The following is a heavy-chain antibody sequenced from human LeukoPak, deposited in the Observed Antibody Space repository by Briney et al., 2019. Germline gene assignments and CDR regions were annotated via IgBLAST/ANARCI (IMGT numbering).Heavy chain of an antibody. V-gene: IGHV3-23*01. CDR2: VTGDGDTT. CDR1: GIIFSGYA. D-gene: IGHD3-3*01. J-gene: IGHJ4*02. Sequence: GGSLRLSCAASGIIFSGYAMSWVRQAPGKGLEWVSSVTGDGDTTYYADSVKGRFTISRDNSKSTLYLQMNSLRAEDTAVYYCAKDPRYYDFWSGSDYWGQGTLVTVSS. CDR3: AKDPRYYDFWSGSDY.